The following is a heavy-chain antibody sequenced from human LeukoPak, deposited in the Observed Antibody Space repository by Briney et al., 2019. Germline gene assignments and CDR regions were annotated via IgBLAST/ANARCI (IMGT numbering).Heavy chain of an antibody. CDR1: GGTFSSYA. CDR2: IIPIFGTA. CDR3: ARDSGYSYGVDY. Sequence: SVKVSCKASGGTFSSYAISWVRQAPGQGLEWMGGIIPIFGTANYAQKFQGRVTITADKSTSTAYMELSSLRSEDTAVYYCARDSGYSYGVDYWGQGTLVTVSS. J-gene: IGHJ4*02. D-gene: IGHD5-18*01. V-gene: IGHV1-69*06.